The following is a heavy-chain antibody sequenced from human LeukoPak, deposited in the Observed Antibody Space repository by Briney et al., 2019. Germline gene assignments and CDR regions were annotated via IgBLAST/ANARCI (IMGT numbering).Heavy chain of an antibody. Sequence: SETLSLTCAVYGGSFSGYYWSWIRQPPGKGLEWVGYIYYSGSTNYNPSLKSRVTISVDTSKNQFSLKLSSVTAADTAVYYCARELWFGELHHFDPWGQGTLVTVSS. J-gene: IGHJ5*02. CDR2: IYYSGST. CDR3: ARELWFGELHHFDP. D-gene: IGHD3-10*01. CDR1: GGSFSGYY. V-gene: IGHV4-59*01.